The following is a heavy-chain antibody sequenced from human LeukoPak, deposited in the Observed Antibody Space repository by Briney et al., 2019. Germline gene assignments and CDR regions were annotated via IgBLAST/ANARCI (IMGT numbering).Heavy chain of an antibody. CDR2: VSGADGTT. V-gene: IGHV3-23*01. CDR3: AKHWSYCSTTSCFFNYYYYYMDV. CDR1: GFTFSAYG. Sequence: GGSLRLSCAASGFTFSAYGMSWVRQSPRKGLEWVSGVSGADGTTYYADSVKGRFTISRDNSKSTLYLQMNNLRAEDTAVCYCAKHWSYCSTTSCFFNYYYYYMDVWGKGTTVTVSS. J-gene: IGHJ6*03. D-gene: IGHD2-2*01.